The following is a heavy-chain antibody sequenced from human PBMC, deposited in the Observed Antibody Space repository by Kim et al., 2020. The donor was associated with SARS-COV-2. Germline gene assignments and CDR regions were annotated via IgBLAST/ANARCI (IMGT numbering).Heavy chain of an antibody. CDR2: IIPIFGTA. CDR1: GGTFSSYA. Sequence: SVKVSCKASGGTFSSYAISWVRQAPGQGLEWMGGIIPIFGTANYAQKFQGRVTITADESTSTAYMELSSLRSEDMAVYYCARGGGSGYYYLWGYWGQGTLVTVSS. V-gene: IGHV1-69*13. J-gene: IGHJ4*02. CDR3: ARGGGSGYYYLWGY. D-gene: IGHD3-22*01.